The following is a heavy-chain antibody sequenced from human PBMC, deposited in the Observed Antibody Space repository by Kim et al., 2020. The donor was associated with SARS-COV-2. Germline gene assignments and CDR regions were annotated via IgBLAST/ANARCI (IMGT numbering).Heavy chain of an antibody. V-gene: IGHV3-23*01. CDR2: ISGSGGST. Sequence: GGSLRLSCAASGFTFSSYAMSWVRQAPGKGLEWVSAISGSGGSTYYADSVKGRFTISRDNSKNTLYLQMNSLRAEDTAVYYCAKWGGYCSGGSCYDYYGMDVWGQGTTVTVSS. CDR1: GFTFSSYA. CDR3: AKWGGYCSGGSCYDYYGMDV. J-gene: IGHJ6*02. D-gene: IGHD2-15*01.